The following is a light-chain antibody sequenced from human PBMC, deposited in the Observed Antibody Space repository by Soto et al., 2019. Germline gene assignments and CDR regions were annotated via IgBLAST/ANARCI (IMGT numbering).Light chain of an antibody. J-gene: IGKJ2*01. V-gene: IGKV3-15*01. CDR1: QSVSSN. CDR2: GAS. Sequence: EIVMTQSPATLSVSPGERATLSCRASQSVSSNLVWYQQKPGKAPRLLIYGASTRATGIPARFSGSGSGTEFTLTISSLQSEDFAVYYCQQYNNWPYTFGQGTKLEIK. CDR3: QQYNNWPYT.